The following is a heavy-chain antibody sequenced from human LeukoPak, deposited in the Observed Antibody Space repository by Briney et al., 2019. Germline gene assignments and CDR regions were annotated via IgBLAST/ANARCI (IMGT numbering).Heavy chain of an antibody. D-gene: IGHD3-10*01. CDR1: GFTFSSYS. Sequence: GGSLRLSCAASGFTFSSYSMNWVRQAPGKGLEWVSSISSSSSYIYYADSVKGRFTISRDNAKNSLYLQMNSLRAEDTALYYCARVGNYGSGSYYWVDSWGQGTLVTVSS. J-gene: IGHJ4*02. CDR3: ARVGNYGSGSYYWVDS. V-gene: IGHV3-21*04. CDR2: ISSSSSYI.